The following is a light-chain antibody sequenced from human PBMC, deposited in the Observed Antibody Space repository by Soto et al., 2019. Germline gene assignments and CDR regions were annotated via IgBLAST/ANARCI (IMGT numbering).Light chain of an antibody. J-gene: IGKJ3*01. CDR1: QSVSSNY. Sequence: EIVLTQSPGTLSLSPGERATLSCRASQSVSSNYLAWYQQKHGQAPRLLIYGASSRATGIPDRFSGSSSGTDFTLTISRLEPEEFAVYYGQQYGSSPFTFGPGTKVDIK. CDR2: GAS. V-gene: IGKV3-20*01. CDR3: QQYGSSPFT.